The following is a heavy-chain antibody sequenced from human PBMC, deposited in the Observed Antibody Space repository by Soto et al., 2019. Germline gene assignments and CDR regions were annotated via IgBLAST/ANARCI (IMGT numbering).Heavy chain of an antibody. CDR2: IYFTGNT. CDR3: AGQTFTIAAASYGRSNRFEP. V-gene: IGHV4-39*01. D-gene: IGHD6-25*01. J-gene: IGHJ5*02. Sequence: PSETLSLTCTASGVSITSSSHFWGWFRQPPGKGLEWIGTIYFTGNTYYTPSLKSRLTMSIDTSKNEFSLRLNSVTAADTAVYYCAGQTFTIAAASYGRSNRFEPWGPGTLVTVSS. CDR1: GVSITSSSHF.